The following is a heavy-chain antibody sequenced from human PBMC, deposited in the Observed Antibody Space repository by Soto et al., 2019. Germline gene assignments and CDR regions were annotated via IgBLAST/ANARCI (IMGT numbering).Heavy chain of an antibody. D-gene: IGHD6-13*01. CDR2: INPNGGGT. Sequence: QVQLVQSGAEVKKPGASVKVSCKASGYVFTNYFMHWVRQAPGQGLEWMGIINPNGGGTSYAQKFEGRFTMTRDSATSTVYMDLSRLRSEDTALDFCAREVVSNSGSYYYGMDVWGQGTSVTVSS. J-gene: IGHJ6*02. CDR1: GYVFTNYF. CDR3: AREVVSNSGSYYYGMDV. V-gene: IGHV1-46*01.